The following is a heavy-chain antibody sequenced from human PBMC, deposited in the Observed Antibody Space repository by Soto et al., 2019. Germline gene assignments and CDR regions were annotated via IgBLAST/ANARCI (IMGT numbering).Heavy chain of an antibody. D-gene: IGHD2-2*02. Sequence: SKNLSLTCTVSGDYVRSCRYHWSWIGQPLGQGRVWIGYIYYSGSTNSNPSLKSRVTISVDTSKNQFSLKLSSVAAADTAVYYCASVTRTCISTSCYRYYYGMDVWGQGTTVTVS. J-gene: IGHJ6*02. CDR2: IYYSGST. V-gene: IGHV4-61*01. CDR3: ASVTRTCISTSCYRYYYGMDV. CDR1: GDYVRSCRYH.